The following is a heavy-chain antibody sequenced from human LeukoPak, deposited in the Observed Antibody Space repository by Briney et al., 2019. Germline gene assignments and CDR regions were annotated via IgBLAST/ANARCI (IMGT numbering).Heavy chain of an antibody. Sequence: ASVKVSCKASGYTFTGYYMHWVRQAPGQGLEWMGWINPNSGGTNYAQKFQGRVTMTRDTSISTAYMELSRLRSDDTAVYYCARERNYGDSRTHDAFDIWGQGTMVTVSS. D-gene: IGHD4-17*01. CDR3: ARERNYGDSRTHDAFDI. CDR1: GYTFTGYY. V-gene: IGHV1-2*02. CDR2: INPNSGGT. J-gene: IGHJ3*02.